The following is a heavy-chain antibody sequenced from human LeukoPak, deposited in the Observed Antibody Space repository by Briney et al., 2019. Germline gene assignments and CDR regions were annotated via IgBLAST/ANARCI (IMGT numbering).Heavy chain of an antibody. Sequence: SETLSLTCTVSGGSISSYYWSWIRQPPGKGLEWIGYIYYSGRTNYNPSLKSRVTISVDTSKNQFSLKLSSVTAADTAVYYCARDRPNWFDPWGQGTLVTVSS. D-gene: IGHD6-6*01. CDR3: ARDRPNWFDP. CDR2: IYYSGRT. J-gene: IGHJ5*02. CDR1: GGSISSYY. V-gene: IGHV4-59*12.